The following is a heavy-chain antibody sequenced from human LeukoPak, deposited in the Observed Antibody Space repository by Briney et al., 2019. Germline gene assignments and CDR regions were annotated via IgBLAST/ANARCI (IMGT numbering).Heavy chain of an antibody. CDR2: INPSGGST. J-gene: IGHJ4*02. Sequence: ASVKVSCKASVYTFTSYYMHWVRQAPGQGLEWMGIINPSGGSTSYAQKFQGRVTMTRDTSTSTVYMELSSLRSEDTAVYYCAREEQQLALDYWGQGTLVTVSS. V-gene: IGHV1-46*03. D-gene: IGHD6-13*01. CDR1: VYTFTSYY. CDR3: AREEQQLALDY.